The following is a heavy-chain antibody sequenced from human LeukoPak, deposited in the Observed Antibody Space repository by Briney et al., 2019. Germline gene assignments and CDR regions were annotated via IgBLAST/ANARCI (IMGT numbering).Heavy chain of an antibody. Sequence: ASVKVSCKASGGTFSSYAIMWVRQVPGQGLEWMGGIIPIFATADYAQKLQGRVTMTTDTSTSTAYMELRSLRSDDTAVYYCARALTLYCSSTSCYAVDWFDPWGQGTLVTVSS. CDR1: GGTFSSYA. V-gene: IGHV1-69*05. CDR2: IIPIFATA. D-gene: IGHD2-2*01. CDR3: ARALTLYCSSTSCYAVDWFDP. J-gene: IGHJ5*02.